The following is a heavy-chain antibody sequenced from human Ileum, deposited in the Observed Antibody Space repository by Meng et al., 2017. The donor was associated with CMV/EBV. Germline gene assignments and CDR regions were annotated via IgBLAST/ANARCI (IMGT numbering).Heavy chain of an antibody. V-gene: IGHV3-21*06. D-gene: IGHD3-22*01. CDR1: GFSISSHY. CDR3: AKGPPNYYDSSGRFDP. CDR2: INSSSIYI. Sequence: SGFSISSHYMNWVRQAPGKGLEWVSSINSSSIYIYYTDSVKGRFTISRDNAKNSLYLQMNSLRAEDAAVYYCAKGPPNYYDSSGRFDPWGQGTLVTVSS. J-gene: IGHJ5*02.